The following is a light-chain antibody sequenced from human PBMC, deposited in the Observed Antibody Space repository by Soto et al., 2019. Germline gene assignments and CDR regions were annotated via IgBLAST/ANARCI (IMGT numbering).Light chain of an antibody. CDR2: AAS. V-gene: IGKV1-27*01. Sequence: DIQMTQSPSSLSASVGDRVTITCRASQGILDYVAWFQQKPGKAPRLLIFAASTLHSGVPSRFSGSGAGTDFPLTISSPQPEDAATYYCQKYNTAPQTFGQGTTVEIK. CDR1: QGILDY. CDR3: QKYNTAPQT. J-gene: IGKJ1*01.